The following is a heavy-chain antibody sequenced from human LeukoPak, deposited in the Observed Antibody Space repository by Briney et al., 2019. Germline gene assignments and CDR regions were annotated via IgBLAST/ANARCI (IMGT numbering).Heavy chain of an antibody. D-gene: IGHD3-10*01. J-gene: IGHJ4*02. Sequence: GASVKVSCKASGYTFTGYYMHWVRQAPGQGLERMGWINPNSGGTNYAQKFQGRVTVTRDTSISTGYMELSRLRSDDTAVYYCARGTDTYYEYWGQGTLVTVSS. CDR2: INPNSGGT. V-gene: IGHV1-2*02. CDR3: ARGTDTYYEY. CDR1: GYTFTGYY.